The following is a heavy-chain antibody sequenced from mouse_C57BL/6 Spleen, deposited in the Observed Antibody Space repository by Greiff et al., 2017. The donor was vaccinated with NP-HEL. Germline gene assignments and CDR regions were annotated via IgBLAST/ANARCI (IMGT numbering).Heavy chain of an antibody. V-gene: IGHV6-3*01. J-gene: IGHJ3*01. Sequence: EVKLVESGGGLVQPGGSMKLSCVASGFTFSNYWMNWVRQSPEKGLEWVAQIRLKSDNYATHYAESVKGRFTISRDDSKSSVYLQRNNLRAEDTGIYYVTDYYSNYAAWFAYWGQGTLVTVSA. CDR1: GFTFSNYW. D-gene: IGHD2-5*01. CDR2: IRLKSDNYAT. CDR3: TDYYSNYAAWFAY.